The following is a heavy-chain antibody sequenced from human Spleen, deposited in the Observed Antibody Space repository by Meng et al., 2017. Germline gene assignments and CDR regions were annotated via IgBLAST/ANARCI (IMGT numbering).Heavy chain of an antibody. D-gene: IGHD3-10*01. V-gene: IGHV3-33*01. CDR3: ASAIWFGELLDY. CDR2: IWYDGSNK. CDR1: GFTFSSYG. Sequence: GESLKISCAASGFTFSSYGMHWVRQAPGKGLEWVAVIWYDGSNKYYADSVKGRFTISRDNSKNTLYLQMNSLRAEDTAVYYCASAIWFGELLDYWGQGTLVTVSS. J-gene: IGHJ4*02.